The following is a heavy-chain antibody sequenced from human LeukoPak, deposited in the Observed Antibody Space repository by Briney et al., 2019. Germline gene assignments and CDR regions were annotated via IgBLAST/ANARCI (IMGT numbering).Heavy chain of an antibody. CDR2: ISGSGGST. J-gene: IGHJ4*02. Sequence: GGSLRLSCAASGFTFSSYGMSWVRQAPGKGLEWVSGISGSGGSTYYADSVKGRFTISRDNSKNMLYLQMNSLRAEDTAVYYCAKDNYGSSVYWGQGTLVTVSS. CDR1: GFTFSSYG. V-gene: IGHV3-23*01. CDR3: AKDNYGSSVY. D-gene: IGHD3-10*01.